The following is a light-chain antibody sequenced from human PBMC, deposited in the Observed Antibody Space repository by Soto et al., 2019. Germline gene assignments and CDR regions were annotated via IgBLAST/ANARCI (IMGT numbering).Light chain of an antibody. V-gene: IGLV2-14*01. Sequence: QSVLTQPASVSGSPGQSITISCTGTRSDVGSYNYVSWYQQHPGKAPKLMIYEVSNRPSGVSNRFSGSKSGNTASLTISGLQAEDEGDYYCSSYTSSSFYVFGTGTKVTVL. J-gene: IGLJ1*01. CDR3: SSYTSSSFYV. CDR2: EVS. CDR1: RSDVGSYNY.